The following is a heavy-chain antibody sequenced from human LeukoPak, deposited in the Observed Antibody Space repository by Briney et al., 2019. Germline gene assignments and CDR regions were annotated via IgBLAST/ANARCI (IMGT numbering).Heavy chain of an antibody. CDR3: ARDIRYFEWLPPYYFDY. CDR1: GGSISSYY. Sequence: PPETLSLTCTVSGGSISSYYWSWIRQPAGKGLEWIGRIYTSGSTNYNPSLKSRVTMSVDTSKNQFSLKLSSVTAADTAVYYCARDIRYFEWLPPYYFDYWGQGTLVTVSS. CDR2: IYTSGST. D-gene: IGHD3-9*01. V-gene: IGHV4-4*07. J-gene: IGHJ4*02.